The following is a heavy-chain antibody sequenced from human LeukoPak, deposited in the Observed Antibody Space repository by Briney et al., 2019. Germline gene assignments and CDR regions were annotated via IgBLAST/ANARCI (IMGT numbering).Heavy chain of an antibody. CDR1: GFTFSSYS. D-gene: IGHD3-22*01. Sequence: GGSLRLSCAASGFTFSSYSMNWVRQAPGKGLEWVSYISSSGSTIYYADSVKGRFTISRDNAKNSLYLQMNSLRSEDTAVYYCAREGYYYDSSGYYRPFDYWGQGTLVTVSS. CDR2: ISSSGSTI. V-gene: IGHV3-48*04. CDR3: AREGYYYDSSGYYRPFDY. J-gene: IGHJ4*02.